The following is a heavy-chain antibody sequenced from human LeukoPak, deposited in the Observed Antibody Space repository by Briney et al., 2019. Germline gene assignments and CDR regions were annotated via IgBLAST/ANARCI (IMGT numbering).Heavy chain of an antibody. CDR3: TITGGPTVTAFDL. Sequence: GSLRLSCVASGFIFRNYWMSWVRQAPGKGLEWVANINHDGGDKNYVDSVKGRFTISRDNAKSSLYLQMNSLRVEDTAVYYCTITGGPTVTAFDLWGQGILVTVSS. CDR2: INHDGGDK. J-gene: IGHJ4*02. V-gene: IGHV3-7*02. D-gene: IGHD4-17*01. CDR1: GFIFRNYW.